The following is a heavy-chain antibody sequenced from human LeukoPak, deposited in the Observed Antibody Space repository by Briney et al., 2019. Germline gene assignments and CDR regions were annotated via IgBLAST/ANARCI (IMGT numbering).Heavy chain of an antibody. CDR1: GGTFSSYA. CDR3: ARDWGSYDMDY. D-gene: IGHD1-26*01. Sequence: ASVKVSCKASGGTFSSYAISWVRQAPGQGLEWMGRIIPIFGTANYAQKFQGRVTITTDESTSTAYMELRSLRSEDTAVYYCARDWGSYDMDYWGQGTLVTVSS. CDR2: IIPIFGTA. J-gene: IGHJ4*02. V-gene: IGHV1-69*05.